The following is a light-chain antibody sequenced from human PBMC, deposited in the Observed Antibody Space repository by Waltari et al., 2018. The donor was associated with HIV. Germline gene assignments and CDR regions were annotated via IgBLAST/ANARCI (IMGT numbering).Light chain of an antibody. CDR2: EVS. CDR3: FAYTSSPTGV. V-gene: IGLV2-14*01. J-gene: IGLJ1*01. CDR1: SSDVGGYNY. Sequence: QSVLTQPASVSGSPGQSITISCTGTSSDVGGYNYVSWYQQHPGKVPKLMIYEVSTRPSGVSNRFSGSKSGNTASLTISGLQAEDEADYYCFAYTSSPTGVFGTGTKVTVL.